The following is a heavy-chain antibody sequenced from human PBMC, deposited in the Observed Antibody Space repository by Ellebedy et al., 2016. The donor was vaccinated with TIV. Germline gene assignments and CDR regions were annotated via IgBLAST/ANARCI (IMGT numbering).Heavy chain of an antibody. J-gene: IGHJ2*01. D-gene: IGHD6-19*01. Sequence: GESLKISCAASGFTFSRYWMNWVRQAPGKGLEWLANIKQDGSEKDYVDSVKGRFSISSDNAKNLLFLQMHSLRDDDTAMYYCAGGTGWIFDLWGRGTLVTVSS. CDR1: GFTFSRYW. V-gene: IGHV3-7*03. CDR3: AGGTGWIFDL. CDR2: IKQDGSEK.